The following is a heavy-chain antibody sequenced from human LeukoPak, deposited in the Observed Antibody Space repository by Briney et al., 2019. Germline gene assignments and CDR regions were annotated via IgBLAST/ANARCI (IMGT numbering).Heavy chain of an antibody. CDR2: ISGNGGST. CDR1: GFTFSSHV. V-gene: IGHV3-23*01. Sequence: GGSLRLSCEAAGFTFSSHVMSWVRQAPGKGLEWVSGISGNGGSTYYADSVKGRFPISRDNSKNTMYMQMNSLRGEDTAIYYCARKEGYSTSSSDYWGQGTLVTVSS. D-gene: IGHD6-6*01. J-gene: IGHJ4*02. CDR3: ARKEGYSTSSSDY.